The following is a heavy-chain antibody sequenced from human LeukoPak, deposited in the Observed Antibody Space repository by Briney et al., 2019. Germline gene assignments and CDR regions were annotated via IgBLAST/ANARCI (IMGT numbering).Heavy chain of an antibody. V-gene: IGHV3-23*01. J-gene: IGHJ6*03. Sequence: GGSLRVSCAGSGFTFSTYAMNWVRQAPGKGLEWVSAISGDGGITYYADSAKGRFTISRDNSKDTLFLQMNSLRVEDTAVYYCAGAYYDSWSGYYTNYYYYMGVWAKGTPVTVSS. D-gene: IGHD3-3*01. CDR3: AGAYYDSWSGYYTNYYYYMGV. CDR2: ISGDGGIT. CDR1: GFTFSTYA.